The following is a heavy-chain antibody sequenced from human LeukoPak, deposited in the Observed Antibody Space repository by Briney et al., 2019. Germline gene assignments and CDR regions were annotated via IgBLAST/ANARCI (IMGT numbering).Heavy chain of an antibody. CDR1: GFTFSSYA. J-gene: IGHJ6*03. V-gene: IGHV3-23*01. D-gene: IGHD7-27*01. Sequence: GGSLRLSCAASGFTFSSYAMSWVRQAPGKGLEWVSAISGSGGSTYYADSVKGRFTISRDNAKNALYLQMNSLRAEDTAVYYCARDWDYYMDVWGKGTTVTVSS. CDR3: ARDWDYYMDV. CDR2: ISGSGGST.